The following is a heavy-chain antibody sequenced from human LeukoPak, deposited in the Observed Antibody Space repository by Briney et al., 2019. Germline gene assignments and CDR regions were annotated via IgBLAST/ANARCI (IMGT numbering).Heavy chain of an antibody. Sequence: ASVKVSCKASGYTFTSYGISWVRQAPRQGLEWMGWISAYNGNTNYAQKLQGRVTMTTDTSTSTAYMELRSLRSDDTAVYYCARAGPNYYGSGSYAYWGQGTLVTVSS. J-gene: IGHJ4*02. CDR1: GYTFTSYG. CDR3: ARAGPNYYGSGSYAY. V-gene: IGHV1-18*01. D-gene: IGHD3-10*01. CDR2: ISAYNGNT.